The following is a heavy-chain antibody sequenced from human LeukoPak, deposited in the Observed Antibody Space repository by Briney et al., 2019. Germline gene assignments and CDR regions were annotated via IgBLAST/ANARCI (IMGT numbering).Heavy chain of an antibody. D-gene: IGHD3-22*01. CDR3: ARDYYDSSFAFGI. Sequence: PSETLSLTCTVSGGSISSGGYYWSWIRQHPGKGLEWIGYIYYSGSTYYNPSLKSRVTISVDTSKNQFSLKLSSVTAADTAVYYCARDYYDSSFAFGIWGQGTMVTVSS. V-gene: IGHV4-31*03. CDR2: IYYSGST. CDR1: GGSISSGGYY. J-gene: IGHJ3*02.